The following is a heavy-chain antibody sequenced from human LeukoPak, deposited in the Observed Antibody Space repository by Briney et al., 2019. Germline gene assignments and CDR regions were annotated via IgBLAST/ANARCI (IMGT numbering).Heavy chain of an antibody. CDR1: GFTFSSCW. D-gene: IGHD6-19*01. J-gene: IGHJ4*02. V-gene: IGHV3-74*01. CDR3: ARPSSGWYHLGY. Sequence: GGSLRLSCAASGFTFSSCWMSWVRQAPGKGLVWVSRINSDGNSTSYADSVKGRFTISRDNAKNTLYLQMNSLRAEDTAVYYCARPSSGWYHLGYWGQGTLVTVSS. CDR2: INSDGNST.